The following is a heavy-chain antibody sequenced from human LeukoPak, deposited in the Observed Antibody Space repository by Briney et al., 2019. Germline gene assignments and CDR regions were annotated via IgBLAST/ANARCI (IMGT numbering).Heavy chain of an antibody. D-gene: IGHD5-18*01. CDR2: IYPGDSDT. J-gene: IGHJ5*02. Sequence: GESLQISCKGSGSSFTSYWIGWVRPMPGKGLEWMGIIYPGDSDTRYSPSFQGQVTISADKSISTAYLQWSSLKASDTAMYYCARMDTAMVYNWFDPWGQGTLVTVSS. CDR1: GSSFTSYW. CDR3: ARMDTAMVYNWFDP. V-gene: IGHV5-51*01.